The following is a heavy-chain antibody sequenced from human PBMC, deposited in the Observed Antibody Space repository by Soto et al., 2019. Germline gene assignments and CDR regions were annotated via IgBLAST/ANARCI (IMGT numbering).Heavy chain of an antibody. D-gene: IGHD5-18*01. J-gene: IGHJ4*02. CDR3: ARQYSYLYYFDY. Sequence: SSETLSLTCTVSGGSISSYYWSWIRQPPGKGLEWIGYIYYSGSTNYNPSLKSRVTISVDTSKNQFSLKLSSVTAADTAVYYCARQYSYLYYFDYWGQGTLVTVSS. CDR1: GGSISSYY. V-gene: IGHV4-59*01. CDR2: IYYSGST.